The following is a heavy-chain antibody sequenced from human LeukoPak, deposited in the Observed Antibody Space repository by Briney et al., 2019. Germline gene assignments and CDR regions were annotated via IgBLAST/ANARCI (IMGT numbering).Heavy chain of an antibody. D-gene: IGHD3-16*01. V-gene: IGHV1-2*06. CDR3: ARDGFGTGSN. J-gene: IGHJ4*02. Sequence: ASVTVSCKASGYTFIAYHMHWVRQAPGQGLEWMGRIHPSSGATNYAQSFQGRVTLTRDTSINTAYMELSRLTSDDTAVYYCARDGFGTGSNWGQGTLVTVSS. CDR2: IHPSSGAT. CDR1: GYTFIAYH.